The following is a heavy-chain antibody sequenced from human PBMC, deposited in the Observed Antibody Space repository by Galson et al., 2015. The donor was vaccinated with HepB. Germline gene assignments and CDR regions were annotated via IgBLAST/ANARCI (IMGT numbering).Heavy chain of an antibody. Sequence: SLRLSCAASGFNFDGFAMHWVRQRPGKGLEWVSGISWNSGLTDYADSVKGRFTISRDNAKTSLFLQLRRLRAEDTAFYYCAKADDFGSAFDTWVPGTPVSAS. V-gene: IGHV3-9*01. J-gene: IGHJ4*02. D-gene: IGHD3-3*01. CDR3: AKADDFGSAFDT. CDR2: ISWNSGLT. CDR1: GFNFDGFA.